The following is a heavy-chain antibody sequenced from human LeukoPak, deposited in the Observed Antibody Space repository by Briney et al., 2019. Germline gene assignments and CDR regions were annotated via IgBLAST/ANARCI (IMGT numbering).Heavy chain of an antibody. D-gene: IGHD4-11*01. V-gene: IGHV4-39*07. CDR3: VGYSNYARDDAFDI. CDR2: INYSGST. Sequence: SETLSLTCTVSGGSISSSSYYWGWIRQPPGKGLEWIGSINYSGSTYYNPSLKSRVTISVDTSKNQFSLKLSSVTAADTAVYYCVGYSNYARDDAFDIWGQGTMVTVSS. J-gene: IGHJ3*02. CDR1: GGSISSSSYY.